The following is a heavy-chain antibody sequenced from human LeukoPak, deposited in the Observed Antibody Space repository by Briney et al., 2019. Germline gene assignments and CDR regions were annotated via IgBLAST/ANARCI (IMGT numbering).Heavy chain of an antibody. CDR2: INSNAGST. V-gene: IGHV1-2*02. D-gene: IGHD4-11*01. CDR3: ARESAIVTRGRPDQSFDY. J-gene: IGHJ4*02. CDR1: GYTFTDYY. Sequence: GASVKVSCKASGYTFTDYYMHWVRQAPGQGLGWMGWINSNAGSTNFAQNFQGRVTMTRDTSISTAYMELGRLRSDDTAVYYCARESAIVTRGRPDQSFDYWGQGTLVTVSS.